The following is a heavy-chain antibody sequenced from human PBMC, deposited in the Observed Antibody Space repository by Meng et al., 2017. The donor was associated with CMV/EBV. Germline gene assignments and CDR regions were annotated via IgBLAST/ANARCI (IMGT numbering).Heavy chain of an antibody. J-gene: IGHJ4*02. CDR3: ARGQDYDFWSGSY. CDR1: GFTFSSYS. CDR2: ISSSSSTI. D-gene: IGHD3-3*01. V-gene: IGHV3-48*04. Sequence: GESLKISCAASGFTFSSYSMNWVRQAPGKGLEWVSYISSSSSTIYYADSVKGRFTISRDNAKNSLYLQMNSLRAEDTAVYHCARGQDYDFWSGSYWGQGTLVTVSS.